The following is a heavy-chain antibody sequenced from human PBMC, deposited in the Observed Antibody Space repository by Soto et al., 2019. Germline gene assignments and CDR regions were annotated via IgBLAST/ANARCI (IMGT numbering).Heavy chain of an antibody. CDR3: AGVSNSWYVFDY. D-gene: IGHD6-13*01. J-gene: IGHJ4*02. CDR2: ISSSSSYI. V-gene: IGHV3-21*01. Sequence: GGSLRLSCAASGFPFSSYSMNWVRQAPGKGLEWVSSISSSSSYIYYADSVKGRFTISRDNAKNSLYLQMNSLRAEVMAVYYCAGVSNSWYVFDYWGQGTLVTVSS. CDR1: GFPFSSYS.